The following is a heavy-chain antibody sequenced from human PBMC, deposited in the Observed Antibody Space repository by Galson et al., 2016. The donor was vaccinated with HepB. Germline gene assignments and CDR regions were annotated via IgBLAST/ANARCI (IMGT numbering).Heavy chain of an antibody. CDR1: GGSISSSNYY. CDR2: IYYSGST. Sequence: SETLSLTCSVSGGSISSSNYYWGWIRQPPGKGLEWIGSIYYSGSTYYNPSLRSRVTISVDTSKNQFSLKLSSVTAADTAVYYCATSPTVVTPWFDPWGQGTLVTVAS. D-gene: IGHD4-23*01. V-gene: IGHV4-39*01. CDR3: ATSPTVVTPWFDP. J-gene: IGHJ5*02.